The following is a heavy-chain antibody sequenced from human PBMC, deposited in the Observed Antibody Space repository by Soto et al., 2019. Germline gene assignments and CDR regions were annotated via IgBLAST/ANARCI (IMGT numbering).Heavy chain of an antibody. V-gene: IGHV3-11*01. CDR3: AREPYSSSRVYGMDV. D-gene: IGHD6-13*01. CDR2: ISSSGSII. J-gene: IGHJ6*02. Sequence: QVQVVESGGDLVKPGGSLRLSCAASGFTFNDYYMNWIRQAPGKGLEWVSYISSSGSIIDYADSVKGRFTISRDSARNSLYLQMNSLRVEDTAVYYCAREPYSSSRVYGMDVWGQGTTDTVSS. CDR1: GFTFNDYY.